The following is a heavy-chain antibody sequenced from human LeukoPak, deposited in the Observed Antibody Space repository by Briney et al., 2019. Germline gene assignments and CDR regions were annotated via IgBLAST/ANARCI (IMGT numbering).Heavy chain of an antibody. CDR2: ISGSGGST. V-gene: IGHV3-23*01. Sequence: QTGGSLRLSCAASGFTFSSYAMSWVRQAPGKGLEWVSAISGSGGSTYCADSVKGRFTISRDNSKNTLYLQMNSLRAEDTAVYYCAKDSGSYYAGGYFQHWGQGTLVTVSS. CDR1: GFTFSSYA. D-gene: IGHD1-26*01. J-gene: IGHJ1*01. CDR3: AKDSGSYYAGGYFQH.